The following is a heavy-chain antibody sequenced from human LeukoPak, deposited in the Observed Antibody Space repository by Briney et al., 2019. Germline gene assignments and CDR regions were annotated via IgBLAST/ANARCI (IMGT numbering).Heavy chain of an antibody. CDR3: ASNRPPYYDFWSGYAFDI. CDR2: IYPGDSDT. Sequence: GESLKISCKGSGYSFTSYWIGWVRQMPGKGLEWMGIIYPGDSDTRYSPSFRGQVTISADKSISTAYLQWSSLKASDTAMYYCASNRPPYYDFWSGYAFDIWGQGTMVTVSS. D-gene: IGHD3-3*01. CDR1: GYSFTSYW. J-gene: IGHJ3*02. V-gene: IGHV5-51*01.